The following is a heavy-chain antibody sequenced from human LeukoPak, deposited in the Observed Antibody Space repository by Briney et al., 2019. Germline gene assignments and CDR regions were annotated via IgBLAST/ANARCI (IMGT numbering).Heavy chain of an antibody. D-gene: IGHD3-9*01. V-gene: IGHV4-39*07. CDR3: ARVQTPRYFDWLSRGIILRGAFDI. CDR1: GGSISSSSYY. J-gene: IGHJ3*02. Sequence: SETLSLTCTVSGGSISSSSYYWGWIRQPPGKGLEWIGSIYYSGSTYYNPSLKSRVTISVDTSKNQFSLKLSSVTAADTAVYYCARVQTPRYFDWLSRGIILRGAFDIWGQGTMVTVSS. CDR2: IYYSGST.